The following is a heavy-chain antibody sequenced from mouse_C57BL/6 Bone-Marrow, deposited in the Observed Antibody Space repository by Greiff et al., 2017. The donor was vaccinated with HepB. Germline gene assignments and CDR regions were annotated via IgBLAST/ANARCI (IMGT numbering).Heavy chain of an antibody. CDR2: INYDGSST. V-gene: IGHV5-16*01. Sequence: EAQLVESEGGLVQPGSSMKLSCTASGFTFSDYYMAWVRQVPEKGLEWVANINYDGSSTYYLDSLKSRFIISRDNAKNILYLQMSSLKSEDTATYYCARIYWPYAMDYWGQGTSVTVSS. D-gene: IGHD2-1*01. J-gene: IGHJ4*01. CDR3: ARIYWPYAMDY. CDR1: GFTFSDYY.